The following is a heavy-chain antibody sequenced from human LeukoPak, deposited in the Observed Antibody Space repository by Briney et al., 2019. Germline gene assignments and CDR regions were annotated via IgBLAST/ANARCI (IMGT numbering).Heavy chain of an antibody. D-gene: IGHD5-18*01. CDR3: ARVGGRGYSYGYVGY. CDR2: IFYSGST. J-gene: IGHJ4*02. V-gene: IGHV4-59*01. CDR1: GGSISSYY. Sequence: SETLSLTCTVSGGSISSYYWSWIRQPPGKGLEWIGCIFYSGSTNYNPSLKSRVTISVDTSKNQFSLKLSSVTAADTAVYYCARVGGRGYSYGYVGYWGQGTLVTVSS.